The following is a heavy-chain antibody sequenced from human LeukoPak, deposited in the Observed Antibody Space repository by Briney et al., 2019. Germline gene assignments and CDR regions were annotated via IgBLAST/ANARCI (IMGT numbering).Heavy chain of an antibody. D-gene: IGHD6-19*01. Sequence: GASVKVSCKASGYTFTGYYMHWVRQAPGQGLEWMGRINPNSGGTNYAQKFQGRVTMTRDTSISTAYMELSRLRSDDTAVYYCARDRGGYSSGWYDSAFDIWGQGTMVTVSS. CDR1: GYTFTGYY. V-gene: IGHV1-2*06. J-gene: IGHJ3*02. CDR2: INPNSGGT. CDR3: ARDRGGYSSGWYDSAFDI.